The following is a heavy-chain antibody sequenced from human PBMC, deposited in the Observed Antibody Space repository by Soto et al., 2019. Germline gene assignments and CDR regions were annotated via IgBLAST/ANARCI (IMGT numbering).Heavy chain of an antibody. V-gene: IGHV3-23*01. D-gene: IGHD1-20*01. Sequence: EVQLLESGGDLVQPGGSLRLSCAASGFNVGAFAVNWVRQAPGKGLEWVSGISVSDAFIHYADSVRGRFSISRDASENILYLQMNSLRVDDTALYYCTRETVAGITGLDYWGPGTLVTVSS. J-gene: IGHJ4*02. CDR3: TRETVAGITGLDY. CDR2: ISVSDAFI. CDR1: GFNVGAFA.